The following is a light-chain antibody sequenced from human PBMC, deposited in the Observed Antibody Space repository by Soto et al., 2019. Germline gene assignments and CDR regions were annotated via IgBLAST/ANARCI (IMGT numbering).Light chain of an antibody. Sequence: EIVLTQSPLSLPVTPGEPAFISCRSSQSLLHSNGYNYVDWYVQKPGHSPQLLMYLVSNRASGVHDRFSGSGSGTDFTLKISRVEAEDVGLYYCMQALQTPLTFGQGTRLEIK. V-gene: IGKV2-28*01. J-gene: IGKJ5*01. CDR2: LVS. CDR1: QSLLHSNGYNY. CDR3: MQALQTPLT.